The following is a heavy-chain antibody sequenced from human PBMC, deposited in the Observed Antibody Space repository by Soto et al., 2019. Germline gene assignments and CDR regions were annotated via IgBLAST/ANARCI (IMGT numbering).Heavy chain of an antibody. CDR1: SAPITKFY. J-gene: IGHJ6*03. CDR3: ARATTDIVVVPAATAYYYYYYMDV. CDR2: THHSGYI. V-gene: IGHV4-59*12. Sequence: SETLSLTCTVSSAPITKFYWGWVRQAPGRGLEWIGFTHHSGYISYSPSLKSRVTISVDTSKNQFSLKLSSVTAADTAVYYCARATTDIVVVPAATAYYYYYYMDVWGKGTTVTVSS. D-gene: IGHD2-2*01.